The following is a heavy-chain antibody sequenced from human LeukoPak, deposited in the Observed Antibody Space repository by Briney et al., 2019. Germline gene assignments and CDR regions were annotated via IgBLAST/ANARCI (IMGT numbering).Heavy chain of an antibody. V-gene: IGHV1-18*01. CDR1: GYTFTNYG. Sequence: ASVKVSCKASGYTFTNYGISWVRQAPGQGLEWMGWISAYNGNTNYAQKLQGRVTMTTDTSTSTAYMELRSLRSDDTAVYYCARHASPGWTKRTFDPWGQGTLVTVSS. CDR2: ISAYNGNT. J-gene: IGHJ5*02. CDR3: ARHASPGWTKRTFDP. D-gene: IGHD1/OR15-1a*01.